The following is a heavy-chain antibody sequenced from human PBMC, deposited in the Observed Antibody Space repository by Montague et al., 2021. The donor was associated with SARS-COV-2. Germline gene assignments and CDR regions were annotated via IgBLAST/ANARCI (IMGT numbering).Heavy chain of an antibody. CDR1: GGSFSDYY. Sequence: SETLSLTCAVYGGSFSDYYWSWIRQPPGKGLEWIGETNNSGSINYNPSLKSRVTISVDTSKNQFSLKLSSVTAADTAVYYCTREGDRVLWSDNYYDGMDVWGQGAPVTVSS. D-gene: IGHD5-18*01. V-gene: IGHV4-34*01. CDR2: TNNSGSI. J-gene: IGHJ6*02. CDR3: TREGDRVLWSDNYYDGMDV.